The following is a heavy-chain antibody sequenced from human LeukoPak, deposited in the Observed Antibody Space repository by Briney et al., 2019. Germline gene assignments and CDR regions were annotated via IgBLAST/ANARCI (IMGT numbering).Heavy chain of an antibody. Sequence: GRSLRLSCAASGFTFSSYEMNWVRQAPGKGLEWVANIKQDGSEKYYVDSVKGRFTISRDNAKNSLYLQMNSLRAEDTAVYYCARDLVAARPGWFDPWGQGTLVTVSS. V-gene: IGHV3-7*01. CDR3: ARDLVAARPGWFDP. D-gene: IGHD6-6*01. CDR1: GFTFSSYE. J-gene: IGHJ5*02. CDR2: IKQDGSEK.